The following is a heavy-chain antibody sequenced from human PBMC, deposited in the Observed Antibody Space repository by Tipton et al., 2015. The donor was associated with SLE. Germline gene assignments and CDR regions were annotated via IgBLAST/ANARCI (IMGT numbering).Heavy chain of an antibody. CDR1: GYTFSGYW. CDR3: ARRGRFYDSGSSFSGCFDY. J-gene: IGHJ4*02. Sequence: QSGAEVKKPGESLKISCEGSGYTFSGYWIAWVRQMAGKGLEWMGSIYPGDSDTRYNPSFQGQVTISADKSTNTAYLQWTSLKASDTAMYYCARRGRFYDSGSSFSGCFDYWGQGTLVTASS. V-gene: IGHV5-51*01. CDR2: IYPGDSDT. D-gene: IGHD3-3*01.